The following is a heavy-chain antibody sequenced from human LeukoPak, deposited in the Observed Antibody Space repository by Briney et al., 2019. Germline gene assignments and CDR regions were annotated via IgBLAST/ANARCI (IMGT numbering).Heavy chain of an antibody. V-gene: IGHV3-66*01. CDR3: ARGTVTMVDY. CDR1: GFTVCSNY. CDR2: IYSGGST. D-gene: IGHD3-10*01. Sequence: PGGSLRLSCAASGFTVCSNYMSWVRQAPGRGVEWVSVIYSGGSTYYADSVKGRFTISRDNSKNTLFLQMNSLRAGDTAVYYCARGTVTMVDYWGQGTLVTVSS. J-gene: IGHJ4*02.